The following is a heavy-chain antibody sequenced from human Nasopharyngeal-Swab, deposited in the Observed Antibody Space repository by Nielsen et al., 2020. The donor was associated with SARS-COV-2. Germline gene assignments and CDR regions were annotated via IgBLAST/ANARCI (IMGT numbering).Heavy chain of an antibody. D-gene: IGHD6-6*01. CDR3: ARLGGSSSSLLDY. CDR1: GGSTSSDYW. CDR2: IYYSGST. Sequence: SETLSLTCTVSGGSTSSDYWWTWVRQPPGKGLEWIGSIYYSGSTYYNPSLKSRVTISVDTSKNQFSLKLSSVTAADTAAYYCARLGGSSSSLLDYWGQGTLVTVSS. J-gene: IGHJ4*02. V-gene: IGHV4-39*01.